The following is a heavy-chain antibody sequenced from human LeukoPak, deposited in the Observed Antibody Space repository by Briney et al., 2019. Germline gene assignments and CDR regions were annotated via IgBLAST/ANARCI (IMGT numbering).Heavy chain of an antibody. CDR1: GGSINSYY. J-gene: IGHJ4*02. CDR3: ARAPSRLPSFDY. D-gene: IGHD5-12*01. CDR2: ISYSGST. V-gene: IGHV4-59*01. Sequence: SETLSLTCTVSGGSINSYYWNWIRQPPGKGLEWIGYISYSGSTNYNPSLKSRVTISVGTSKNQFSLKLSSVTAADTAVYYCARAPSRLPSFDYWGQGTLVTVSS.